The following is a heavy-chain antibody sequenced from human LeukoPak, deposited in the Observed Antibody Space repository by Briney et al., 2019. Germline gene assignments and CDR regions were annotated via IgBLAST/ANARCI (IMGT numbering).Heavy chain of an antibody. Sequence: GASVKVSCKASGVAFSTSGIAWVRQASGQGLQWMGGIIPVFGAAKYAQRFQGRVTITADESSTTGYMELSSLRYEDTAVYYCARYQIATRGWFDPWGQGTLVTVSS. J-gene: IGHJ5*02. CDR3: ARYQIATRGWFDP. CDR1: GVAFSTSG. CDR2: IIPVFGAA. V-gene: IGHV1-69*13. D-gene: IGHD6-13*01.